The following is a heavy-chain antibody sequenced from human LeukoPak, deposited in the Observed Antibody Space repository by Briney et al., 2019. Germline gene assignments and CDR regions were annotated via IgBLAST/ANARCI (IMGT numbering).Heavy chain of an antibody. J-gene: IGHJ5*02. D-gene: IGHD1-26*01. Sequence: SETLSLTCTVSGGSISSGSYYWSWIRQPAGKGLEWIGRIYTSGSTNYNPSLKSRVTISVDTSKNQFSLKLSSVTAADTAVYYCVRHGASVVGATTGWFDPWGQGTLVTVSS. CDR3: VRHGASVVGATTGWFDP. CDR1: GGSISSGSYY. V-gene: IGHV4-61*02. CDR2: IYTSGST.